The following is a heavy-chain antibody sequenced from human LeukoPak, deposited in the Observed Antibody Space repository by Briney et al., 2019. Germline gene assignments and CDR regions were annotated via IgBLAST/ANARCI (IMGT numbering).Heavy chain of an antibody. CDR2: ISGSGGST. Sequence: GGSLRLSCAASGFTFSSYAMSWVRQAPGKGLEWVSAISGSGGSTYYADSVKGRFTISRDNSKNTLYRQMNSLRAEDTAVYYCAKGPDYGDYVTPFDYWGQGTLVTVSS. V-gene: IGHV3-23*01. CDR1: GFTFSSYA. D-gene: IGHD4-17*01. CDR3: AKGPDYGDYVTPFDY. J-gene: IGHJ4*02.